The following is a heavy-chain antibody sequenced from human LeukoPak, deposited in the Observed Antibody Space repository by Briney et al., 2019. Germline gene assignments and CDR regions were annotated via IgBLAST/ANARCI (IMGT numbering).Heavy chain of an antibody. Sequence: ASVKVSCKASGYTFTGYYMHWVRQAPGQGLEWMGWINPNSGGTNYAQKFQGRVTMTRDTSISTAYMELSRLRSDDTAVYYCASDSVVVVAATYYYYYYGMDVWGQGTTVTVFS. CDR2: INPNSGGT. D-gene: IGHD2-15*01. V-gene: IGHV1-2*02. CDR1: GYTFTGYY. J-gene: IGHJ6*02. CDR3: ASDSVVVVAATYYYYYYGMDV.